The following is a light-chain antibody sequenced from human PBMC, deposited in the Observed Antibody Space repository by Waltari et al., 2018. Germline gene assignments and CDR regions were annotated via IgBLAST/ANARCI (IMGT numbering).Light chain of an antibody. Sequence: QSALTQPRSVSGSPGQSVTISCTGTSSDVGGYNYVSWYQQHPGKAPKLMIYDVSKRPSGVRDRFSGPKSGNTASLTISGLQAEDEADYYCCSYAGSYTFEGVFGGGTKLTVL. CDR1: SSDVGGYNY. CDR3: CSYAGSYTFEGV. V-gene: IGLV2-11*01. CDR2: DVS. J-gene: IGLJ3*02.